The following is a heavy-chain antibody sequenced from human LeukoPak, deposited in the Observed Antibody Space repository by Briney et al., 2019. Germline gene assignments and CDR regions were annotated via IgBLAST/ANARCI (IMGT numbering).Heavy chain of an antibody. CDR2: IYYSGST. Sequence: SETLSLTCSVSGGSISSGGYYWSWIRQPPGKGLEWIGSIYYSGSTYYNPSLKSRVTISVDTSKNQFSLKLNSVTAADTAVYYCARHEGSGSTHYNWFDPWGQGTLVTVSS. V-gene: IGHV4-39*01. CDR3: ARHEGSGSTHYNWFDP. CDR1: GGSISSGGYY. J-gene: IGHJ5*02. D-gene: IGHD3-10*01.